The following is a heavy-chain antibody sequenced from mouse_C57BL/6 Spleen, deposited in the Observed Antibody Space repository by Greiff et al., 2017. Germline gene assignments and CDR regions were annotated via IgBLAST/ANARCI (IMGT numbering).Heavy chain of an antibody. CDR1: GFTFSSYG. J-gene: IGHJ4*01. V-gene: IGHV5-6*02. CDR2: ISSGGSYT. CDR3: ARRGAQATGYYYAMDY. D-gene: IGHD3-2*02. Sequence: EVKLVESGGDLVKPGGSLKLSCAASGFTFSSYGMSWVRQTPDKRLEWVATISSGGSYTYYPDSVKGRFTISRDNAKNTLYLQMSSLKSEDTAMYYCARRGAQATGYYYAMDYWGQGTSVTVSS.